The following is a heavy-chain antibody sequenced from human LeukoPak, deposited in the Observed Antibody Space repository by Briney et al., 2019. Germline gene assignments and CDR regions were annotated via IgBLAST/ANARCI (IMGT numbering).Heavy chain of an antibody. CDR2: TYYRSKWYN. J-gene: IGHJ6*03. CDR3: ARGYLAGLRTYYYFYMDV. D-gene: IGHD5-12*01. V-gene: IGHV6-1*01. Sequence: SQTLSLTCDISGDSVSSNSAAWNWIRQSPSRGLEWLGRTYYRSKWYNDSALSLKSRITINPDTSKNQFSLHLNSVTPEDSAVYYCARGYLAGLRTYYYFYMDVWGKGTTVTVSS. CDR1: GDSVSSNSAA.